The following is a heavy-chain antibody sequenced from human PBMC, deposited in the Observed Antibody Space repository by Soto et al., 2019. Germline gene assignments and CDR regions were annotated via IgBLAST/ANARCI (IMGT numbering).Heavy chain of an antibody. CDR3: ARLGRNDAFDI. D-gene: IGHD1-1*01. CDR1: GGSISSSSYY. V-gene: IGHV4-39*01. Sequence: TSETLSLTCTVSGGSISSSSYYWGWIRQPPGKGLEWIGSIYYSGSTYYNPFLKSRVTISVDTSKNQFSLKLSSVTAADTAVYYCARLGRNDAFDIWGQGTMVTVSS. J-gene: IGHJ3*02. CDR2: IYYSGST.